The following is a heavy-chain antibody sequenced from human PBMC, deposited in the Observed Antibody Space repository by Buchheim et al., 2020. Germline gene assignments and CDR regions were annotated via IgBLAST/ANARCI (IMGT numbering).Heavy chain of an antibody. CDR3: AKDAHSSGWYYDY. J-gene: IGHJ4*02. D-gene: IGHD6-19*01. V-gene: IGHV3-30*02. Sequence: QVQLVESGGGVVQPGRSLRLSCAASGFTFSSYGMHWVRQAPGKGLEWVAFIRYDGSNKYYADSVKGRFTISRDNSKNKLYLQMNSLRAEDTAVYYCAKDAHSSGWYYDYWGQGTL. CDR1: GFTFSSYG. CDR2: IRYDGSNK.